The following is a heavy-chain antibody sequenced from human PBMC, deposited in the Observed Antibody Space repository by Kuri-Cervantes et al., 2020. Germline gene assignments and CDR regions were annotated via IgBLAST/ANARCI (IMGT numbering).Heavy chain of an antibody. D-gene: IGHD2-21*02. CDR3: AKVPAAFTCGGDCYWIQDIAFDI. CDR1: GFTFSSYS. V-gene: IGHV3-48*01. Sequence: GGSLRLSCAASGFTFSSYSMNWVRQAPGKGLEWVSYISSSSSTIYYADSVKGRFTISRDNAKNSLYLQMNSLRGEDTAVYYCAKVPAAFTCGGDCYWIQDIAFDIWGQGTKVTVSS. J-gene: IGHJ3*02. CDR2: ISSSSSTI.